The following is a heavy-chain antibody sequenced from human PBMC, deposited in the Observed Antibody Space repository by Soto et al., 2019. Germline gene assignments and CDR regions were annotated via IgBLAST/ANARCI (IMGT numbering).Heavy chain of an antibody. D-gene: IGHD1-26*01. CDR1: GGSFSSYS. V-gene: IGHV1-69*13. J-gene: IGHJ3*02. Sequence: SSVKVSCKASGGSFSSYSISWVRQAPGQGLEWMGGVIRVFDTSNYAQDFQGRVTITADEVTSTTYMELSSLRSDDTAVYYCARGKWDLLMNRPDYFEIWGQGTAVTVSS. CDR2: VIRVFDTS. CDR3: ARGKWDLLMNRPDYFEI.